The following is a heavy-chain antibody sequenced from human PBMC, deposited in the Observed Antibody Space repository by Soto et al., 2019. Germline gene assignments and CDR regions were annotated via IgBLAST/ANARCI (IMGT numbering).Heavy chain of an antibody. CDR1: GGSISSYY. CDR2: IYTSGST. CDR3: ARVGKLELQGGAFDI. Sequence: SETRSLTCTVSGGSISSYYWSGSRQPAGKGLEWIGRIYTSGSTNYNPSLKSRVTMSVDTSKNQFSLKLSSVTAADTAVYYCARVGKLELQGGAFDIWGQGTMVTVSS. J-gene: IGHJ3*02. V-gene: IGHV4-4*07. D-gene: IGHD1-7*01.